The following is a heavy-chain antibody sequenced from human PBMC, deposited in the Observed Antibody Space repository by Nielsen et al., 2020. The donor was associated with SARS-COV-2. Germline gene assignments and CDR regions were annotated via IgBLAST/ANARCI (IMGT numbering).Heavy chain of an antibody. CDR2: IDPSDSYT. V-gene: IGHV5-10-1*01. CDR1: GYSFTSYW. D-gene: IGHD6-19*01. Sequence: GESLKISCKGSGYSFTSYWISWVRQMPGKGLEWMGRIDPSDSYTNYSPSFQGHVTISADKSISTAYLQWSSLKASDTAMYYCARSEEQWPLGIGYYYYYMDVWGKGTAVTVSS. J-gene: IGHJ6*03. CDR3: ARSEEQWPLGIGYYYYYMDV.